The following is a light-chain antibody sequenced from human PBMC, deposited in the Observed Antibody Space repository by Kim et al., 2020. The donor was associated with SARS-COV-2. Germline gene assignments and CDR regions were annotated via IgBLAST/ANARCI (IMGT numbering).Light chain of an antibody. Sequence: QSALTQPPSTSGSPGQSVTISCTGTSSDVGGYNYVFWYQQHPGKAPKLMIYEVSKRPSGVPDRFSGSKSGNTASLTVSGLQAEDDADYYCSSYAGSYVVFGGGTQLTV. CDR3: SSYAGSYVV. J-gene: IGLJ2*01. CDR2: EVS. V-gene: IGLV2-8*01. CDR1: SSDVGGYNY.